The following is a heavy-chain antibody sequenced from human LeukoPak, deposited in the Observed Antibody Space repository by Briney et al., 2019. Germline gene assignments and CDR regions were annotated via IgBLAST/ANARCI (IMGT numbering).Heavy chain of an antibody. CDR1: GFTFSSYA. CDR2: ISGSGGST. CDR3: AKRGFRFYDGMDV. J-gene: IGHJ6*02. D-gene: IGHD3-10*01. V-gene: IGHV3-23*01. Sequence: GGSLRLSGAASGFTFSSYAMSWVRQAPGKGLEWVSAISGSGGSTYYADSVKGRFTISRDNSKNTLYLQMNSLRAEDTAVYYCAKRGFRFYDGMDVWGQGTTVTVSS.